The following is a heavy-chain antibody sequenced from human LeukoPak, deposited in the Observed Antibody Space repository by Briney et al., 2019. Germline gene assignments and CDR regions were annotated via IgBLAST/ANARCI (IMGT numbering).Heavy chain of an antibody. D-gene: IGHD2-15*01. CDR3: ARGGRDTVEVVAATPPPQTYYFDF. J-gene: IGHJ4*02. Sequence: RPSETLSLTCTVYGVSFGGYYWSWIRQPPGKGLEWIGEINHSGSTNYNPSLKSRVTISGDTSKNQFSLKLSSVTAADTAVYFCARGGRDTVEVVAATPPPQTYYFDFWGQGTLVTVSS. CDR2: INHSGST. CDR1: GVSFGGYY. V-gene: IGHV4-34*01.